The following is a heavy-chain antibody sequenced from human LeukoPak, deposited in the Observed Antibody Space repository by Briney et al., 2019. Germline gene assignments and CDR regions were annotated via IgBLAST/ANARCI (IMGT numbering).Heavy chain of an antibody. CDR3: AKDLEVDTYYFDY. V-gene: IGHV3-11*04. D-gene: IGHD5-18*01. Sequence: GGSLRLSCAASGFTFSDYYMSWIRQAPGKGLEWVSYISSSGSTIYYADSVKGRFTISRDNSKNTLYLQMNSLRAEDTAVYYCAKDLEVDTYYFDYWGQGTLVTVSS. CDR2: ISSSGSTI. CDR1: GFTFSDYY. J-gene: IGHJ4*02.